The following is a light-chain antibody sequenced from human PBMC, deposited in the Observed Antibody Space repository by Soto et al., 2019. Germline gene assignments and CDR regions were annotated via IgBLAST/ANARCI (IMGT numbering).Light chain of an antibody. J-gene: IGKJ5*01. CDR1: RSVSNY. CDR2: GAS. CDR3: QQYNNWPPIT. V-gene: IGKV3-15*01. Sequence: EIVFTQSPATLSLSRGERSTLCCRASRSVSNYLAWYQKRPGRAPRLLIYGASTRATGIPARFSGSGSGTELTLTISSLQSEDFAVYYCQQYNNWPPITVGQGTRLEIK.